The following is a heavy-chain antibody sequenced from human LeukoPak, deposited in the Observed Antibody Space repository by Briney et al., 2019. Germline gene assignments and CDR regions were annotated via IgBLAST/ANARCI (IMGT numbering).Heavy chain of an antibody. J-gene: IGHJ6*02. Sequence: SETLSFTCAVYGGSSSGYYWSWIREPPGKGLEWIGEINHSGSTNYNPSLKSRVNLSVDTSKNQLSLKLSSVTAADTAVYYCARSWQQLDYYGMDVWGQGTTVTVSS. D-gene: IGHD6-13*01. CDR3: ARSWQQLDYYGMDV. V-gene: IGHV4-34*01. CDR1: GGSSSGYY. CDR2: INHSGST.